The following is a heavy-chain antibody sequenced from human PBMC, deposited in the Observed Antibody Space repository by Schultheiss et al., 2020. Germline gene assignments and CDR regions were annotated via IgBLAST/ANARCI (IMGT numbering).Heavy chain of an antibody. D-gene: IGHD2-2*01. V-gene: IGHV4-39*07. CDR1: GGSISSSSYY. CDR2: IYYSGST. J-gene: IGHJ5*02. CDR3: ARRIGAVPAAKKHWFDP. Sequence: TLSLTCTVSGGSISSSSYYWGWIRQPPGKGLEWIGSIYYSGSTYYNPSLKSRVTISVDTSKNQFSLKLSSVTAADTAVYYCARRIGAVPAAKKHWFDPWGXGTLVTVAS.